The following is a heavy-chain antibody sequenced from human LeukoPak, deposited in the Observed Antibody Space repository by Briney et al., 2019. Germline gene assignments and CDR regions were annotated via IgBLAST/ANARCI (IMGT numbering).Heavy chain of an antibody. CDR3: ARAWGYSSGWVDY. CDR1: GFTFSNYW. J-gene: IGHJ4*02. Sequence: PGGSLSLSCAASGFTFSNYWMTWVRQAPGKGLEWVANIKEDGSESYYVDSVKGRFTISRDNAKNSLYLQMNSLRAEDTSVYYCARAWGYSSGWVDYWGQGTLVTVSS. CDR2: IKEDGSES. D-gene: IGHD6-19*01. V-gene: IGHV3-7*01.